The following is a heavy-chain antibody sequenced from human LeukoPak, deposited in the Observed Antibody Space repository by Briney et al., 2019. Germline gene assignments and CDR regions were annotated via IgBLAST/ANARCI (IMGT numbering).Heavy chain of an antibody. V-gene: IGHV3-23*01. D-gene: IGHD3-22*01. Sequence: TGGSLRLSCAASGFTFSSYAMSWVRQAPGKGLEWVSAISGSGGSTYYADSVKGRFTISRDNSKNTLYLQMNSLRAEDTAVYYSAKSSTPSYDSSGYYYGLDYWGQGTLVTVSS. CDR2: ISGSGGST. J-gene: IGHJ4*02. CDR1: GFTFSSYA. CDR3: AKSSTPSYDSSGYYYGLDY.